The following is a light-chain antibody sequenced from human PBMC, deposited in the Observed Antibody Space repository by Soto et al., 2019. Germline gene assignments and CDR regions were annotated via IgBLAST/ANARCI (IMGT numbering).Light chain of an antibody. CDR3: SSYAGGNNFYV. Sequence: QSVLTQPPSASGSPGQSVTISCTGTSSDVGGYNHVSWHQQHPGKAPQLMVYEVTKRPSGVPARFSGSKSGNTASLTVSGLQAGDEADCYCSSYAGGNNFYVFGTGTKVTVL. J-gene: IGLJ1*01. CDR2: EVT. V-gene: IGLV2-8*01. CDR1: SSDVGGYNH.